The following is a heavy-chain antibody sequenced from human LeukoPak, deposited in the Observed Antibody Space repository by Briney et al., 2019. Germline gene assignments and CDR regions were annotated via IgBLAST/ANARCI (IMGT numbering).Heavy chain of an antibody. D-gene: IGHD3/OR15-3a*01. CDR3: ARHFGLGVGSRFFDL. V-gene: IGHV4-39*01. CDR2: ISYSWST. CDR1: GGSISSSSSDYY. Sequence: PSETLSLTCTVSGGSISSSSSDYYWGWVRQPPGKGLEWIGSISYSWSTYYNPSLKSRVTISADTSNNQFSLKLTSVTAADTAVYYCARHFGLGVGSRFFDLWGRGTLVTVSS. J-gene: IGHJ2*01.